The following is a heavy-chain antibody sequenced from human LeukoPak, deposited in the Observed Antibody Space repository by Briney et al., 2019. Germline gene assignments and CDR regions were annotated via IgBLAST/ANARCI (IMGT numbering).Heavy chain of an antibody. J-gene: IGHJ4*02. CDR3: ARGADRSGYYSICYFDY. D-gene: IGHD3-22*01. CDR2: IYYSGST. CDR1: GVSISSYY. V-gene: IGHV4-59*01. Sequence: SETLSLTCTASGVSISSYYWNWIRQPPGKGLEWVGYIYYSGSTNYNPSLKSRVIISVDTSNNQFSLKLSTMTAADTTAYYYARGADRSGYYSICYFDYWGQGTLVTVSS.